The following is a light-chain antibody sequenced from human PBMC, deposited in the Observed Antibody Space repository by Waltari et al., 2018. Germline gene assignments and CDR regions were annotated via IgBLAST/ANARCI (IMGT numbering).Light chain of an antibody. J-gene: IGLJ3*02. CDR2: STN. CDR1: SGSVSTSYY. CDR3: VLYMGSGVWV. V-gene: IGLV8-61*01. Sequence: QTVVTQEPSFSVSPGGTVTLTCGLSSGSVSTSYYPSWYQQTPGQAPRTLIYSTNTRSSGVPDRFSGSILGNKAALPISGAQADDDSDYYCVLYMGSGVWVFGGGTKLTVL.